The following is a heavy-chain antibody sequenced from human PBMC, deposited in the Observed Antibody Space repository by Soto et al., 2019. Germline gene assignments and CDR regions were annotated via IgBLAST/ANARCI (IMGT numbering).Heavy chain of an antibody. J-gene: IGHJ6*02. CDR1: GGSISSGGYY. D-gene: IGHD4-17*01. CDR3: ARTTVTTYYYYGMDV. CDR2: IYYSGST. V-gene: IGHV4-31*02. Sequence: SETLSLTCTVSGGSISSGGYYWSWIRQHPGKGLEWIGYIYYSGSTYYNPSLKSRVTISVDTSKNQFSLKLSSVTAADTAVYYCARTTVTTYYYYGMDVWGQGTTVTVSS.